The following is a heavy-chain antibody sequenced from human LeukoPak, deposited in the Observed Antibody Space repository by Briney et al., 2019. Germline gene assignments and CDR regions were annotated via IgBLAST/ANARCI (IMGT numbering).Heavy chain of an antibody. D-gene: IGHD3-10*01. Sequence: ASVKVSCKASGYTFTGYYMHWVRQAPGQGLEWMGWMNPNSGNTGYAQKFQGRVTMTRNTSISTAYMELSSLRSEDTAVYYCARGYYGSGSYYNFGYYYYYMDVWGKGTTVTISS. CDR2: MNPNSGNT. CDR1: GYTFTGYY. V-gene: IGHV1-8*02. CDR3: ARGYYGSGSYYNFGYYYYYMDV. J-gene: IGHJ6*03.